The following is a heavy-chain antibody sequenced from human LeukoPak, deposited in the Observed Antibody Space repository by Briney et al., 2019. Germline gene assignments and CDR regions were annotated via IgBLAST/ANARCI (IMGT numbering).Heavy chain of an antibody. V-gene: IGHV4-39*01. J-gene: IGHJ3*02. D-gene: IGHD3-22*01. Sequence: PSETLSLTCTVSGGSISSNSYYWGWIRQPPGKGLEWIGSLDYSGSTYYNPSLNSRVTISVDTSKNQFYLKMSSVTAADTAIYYCASHSRVVAFDTFDIWGQGTMVTVSS. CDR3: ASHSRVVAFDTFDI. CDR1: GGSISSNSYY. CDR2: LDYSGST.